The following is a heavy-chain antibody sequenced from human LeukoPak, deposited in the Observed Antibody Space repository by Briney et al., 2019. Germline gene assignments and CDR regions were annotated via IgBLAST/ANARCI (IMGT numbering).Heavy chain of an antibody. Sequence: GGSLRLSCAASGFTFSSYGMSWVRQAPGKGLEWVSAISGSGGSTYYADSVKGRFTISRDNSKNTLYLQMNSLRAEDTAVYYCAKGYDSSGYYHDYWGQGTLVTVSS. CDR1: GFTFSSYG. CDR3: AKGYDSSGYYHDY. D-gene: IGHD3-22*01. CDR2: ISGSGGST. V-gene: IGHV3-23*01. J-gene: IGHJ4*02.